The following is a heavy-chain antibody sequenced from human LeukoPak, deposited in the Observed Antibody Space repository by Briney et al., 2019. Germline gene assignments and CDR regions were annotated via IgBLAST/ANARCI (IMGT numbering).Heavy chain of an antibody. J-gene: IGHJ4*02. V-gene: IGHV3-11*01. CDR2: ISTSAGTI. CDR1: GFTFSDYY. Sequence: GESLRLSCAASGFTFSDYYMTWIRQAPGKGLEWISCISTSAGTIYYADSVKGRFTISRDNAKNSLYLQMNSLRAEDTAVYYCARDAIDSSGFDLAYWGQGTLVTVSS. CDR3: ARDAIDSSGFDLAY. D-gene: IGHD3-22*01.